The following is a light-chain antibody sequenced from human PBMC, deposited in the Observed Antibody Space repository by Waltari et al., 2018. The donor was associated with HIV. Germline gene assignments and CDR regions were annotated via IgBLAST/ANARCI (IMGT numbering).Light chain of an antibody. CDR2: EVT. J-gene: IGLJ2*01. V-gene: IGLV2-23*02. Sequence: QSALTQPASVSGSPGQSITISCTGTSSDVGASNLVSWYQQHAGKAPKLMIFEVTQRPSGVSDRFSGSRSGNTASLTISGLQADDEGDYYCCSYTGTGVVFGGGTKLTVL. CDR1: SSDVGASNL. CDR3: CSYTGTGVV.